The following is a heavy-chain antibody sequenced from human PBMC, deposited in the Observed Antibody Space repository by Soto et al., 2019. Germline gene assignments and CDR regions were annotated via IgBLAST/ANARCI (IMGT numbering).Heavy chain of an antibody. J-gene: IGHJ2*01. Sequence: QVQLVESGGGVVQPGRSLRLSCAASGFTFSSYGMHWVRQAPGKGLEWVAVISYDGSNKYYADSVKGRFTISRDNSKNTLYLQMNSLRAEDTAVYYCAKGMGTYCCGDCYTGWYFALWGRGTLVTVSS. D-gene: IGHD2-21*02. CDR1: GFTFSSYG. CDR2: ISYDGSNK. CDR3: AKGMGTYCCGDCYTGWYFAL. V-gene: IGHV3-30*18.